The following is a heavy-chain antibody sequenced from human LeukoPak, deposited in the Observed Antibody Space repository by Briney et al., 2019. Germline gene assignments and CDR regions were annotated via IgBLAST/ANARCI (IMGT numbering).Heavy chain of an antibody. CDR1: GYTFTGYY. J-gene: IGHJ3*02. CDR3: ARDLDPYYDSSGYPFDI. Sequence: ASVKVSCKASGYTFTGYYMHWLRQAPGQGLEWMGRINPNSGGTNYAQKFQGRVTMTRDTSISTAYMELSRLRSDDTAVYYCARDLDPYYDSSGYPFDIWGHGTMVTVSS. D-gene: IGHD3-22*01. CDR2: INPNSGGT. V-gene: IGHV1-2*06.